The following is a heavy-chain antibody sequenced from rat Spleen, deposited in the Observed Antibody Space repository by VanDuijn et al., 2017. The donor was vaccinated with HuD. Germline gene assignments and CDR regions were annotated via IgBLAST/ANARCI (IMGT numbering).Heavy chain of an antibody. J-gene: IGHJ2*01. CDR3: ARRHYGYTDYFDY. D-gene: IGHD1-11*01. CDR2: ISYDGGVT. V-gene: IGHV5-25*01. Sequence: EVQLVESGGGLVQPGRSMKLSCAALGFTFSNYYMAWVRQAPKRGLEWVAYISYDGGVTYYRDSVKGRFTISRDNTKSTLSLQMDSLRSEDTATYYCARRHYGYTDYFDYWGQGVMVPVSS. CDR1: GFTFSNYY.